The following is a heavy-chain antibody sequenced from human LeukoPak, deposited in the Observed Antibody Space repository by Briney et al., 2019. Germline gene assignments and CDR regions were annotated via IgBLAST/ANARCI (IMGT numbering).Heavy chain of an antibody. CDR2: IAGNNGNA. D-gene: IGHD3-16*01. CDR3: ARGTWGYFFDY. J-gene: IGHJ4*02. Sequence: ASVKVSCKASDYRFTTYGVSWVRQAPGQGLEWMGWIAGNNGNAKYAQKLQGRVTMTTDTSTSTAYMELRSLRPDDTAVYYCARGTWGYFFDYWGQGTLVTVSS. CDR1: DYRFTTYG. V-gene: IGHV1-18*01.